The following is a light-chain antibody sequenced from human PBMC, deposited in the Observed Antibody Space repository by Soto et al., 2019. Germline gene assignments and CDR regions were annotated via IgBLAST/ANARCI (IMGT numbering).Light chain of an antibody. CDR2: ANN. Sequence: QSVLTQSPSVSAAPGQKVTISCSGSSSNIGNNYVSWYQQLPGTATKLLIYANNKRPSGIPDRFSGSKSGTSGTLDITGRQTGDEADYYCATWDGSLPGEVFGGGTKLTVL. CDR3: ATWDGSLPGEV. CDR1: SSNIGNNY. V-gene: IGLV1-51*01. J-gene: IGLJ2*01.